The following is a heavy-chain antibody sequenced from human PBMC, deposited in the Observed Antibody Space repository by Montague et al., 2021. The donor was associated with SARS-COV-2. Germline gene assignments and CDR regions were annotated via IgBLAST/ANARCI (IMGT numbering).Heavy chain of an antibody. CDR2: IYYTGSA. Sequence: SETLSLTCSVSGDSISSYYWSWIRQSPGRGLDWIGHIYYTGSAKYNPSLKSQVSISVDTSRWQFSLNLKFVTAADTAVYYCARAQTTCFMANCWNYFDHWGQGALVTVSS. V-gene: IGHV4-59*01. J-gene: IGHJ4*02. CDR1: GDSISSYY. D-gene: IGHD2-2*01. CDR3: ARAQTTCFMANCWNYFDH.